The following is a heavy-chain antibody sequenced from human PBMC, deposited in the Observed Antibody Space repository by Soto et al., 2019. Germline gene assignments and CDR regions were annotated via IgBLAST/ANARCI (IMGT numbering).Heavy chain of an antibody. CDR3: ARDLGGPDY. D-gene: IGHD3-16*01. Sequence: GPLSPYCAASVFSLSPYWMHWVRQAPGRGLEWVSRLSSDGFGAAYADSVKGRFFISRDIARNTLFLQMNSLRADDTAVYYCARDLGGPDYWGRGTSVTVSS. J-gene: IGHJ4*02. V-gene: IGHV3-74*03. CDR2: LSSDGFGA. CDR1: VFSLSPYW.